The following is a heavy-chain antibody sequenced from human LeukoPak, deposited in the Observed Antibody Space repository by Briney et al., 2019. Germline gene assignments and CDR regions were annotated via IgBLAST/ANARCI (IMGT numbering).Heavy chain of an antibody. J-gene: IGHJ4*02. CDR1: GYTFTSYY. CDR2: INPSGGST. V-gene: IGHV1-46*01. CDR3: ATSRRFLETCFDY. Sequence: ASVKVSCKASGYTFTSYYMRWVRQAPGQGLEWMGIINPSGGSTSYAQKFQGRVTMTRDMSTSTVYMELSSLRSEDTAVYYCATSRRFLETCFDYWGQGTLVTVSS. D-gene: IGHD3-3*01.